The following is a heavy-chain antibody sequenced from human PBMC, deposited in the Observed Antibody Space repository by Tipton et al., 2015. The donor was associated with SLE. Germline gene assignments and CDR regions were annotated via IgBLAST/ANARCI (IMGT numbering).Heavy chain of an antibody. CDR2: INSDGSST. CDR3: ARDGMRASSPPRAFDI. CDR1: GFTFSSSW. Sequence: SLRLSCAASGFTFSSSWMSWVRQAPGKGLVWVSRINSDGSSTSYADSVKGRFTISRDNAKNTLYLQMNSLRAEDTAVYYCARDGMRASSPPRAFDIWGQGTMVTVSS. V-gene: IGHV3-74*01. D-gene: IGHD6-19*01. J-gene: IGHJ3*02.